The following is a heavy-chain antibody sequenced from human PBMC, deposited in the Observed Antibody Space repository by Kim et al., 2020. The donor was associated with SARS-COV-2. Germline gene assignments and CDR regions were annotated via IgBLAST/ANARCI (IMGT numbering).Heavy chain of an antibody. J-gene: IGHJ6*02. Sequence: SETLSLTCTVSGGSISSSSYYWGWIRQPPGKGLEWIGSIYYSGSTYYNPSLKSRVTISVDTSKNQFSLKLSSVTAADTAVYYCARDCRLRLGELSSSGMDVWGQGTTVTVSS. CDR1: GGSISSSSYY. CDR2: IYYSGST. CDR3: ARDCRLRLGELSSSGMDV. D-gene: IGHD3-16*02. V-gene: IGHV4-39*07.